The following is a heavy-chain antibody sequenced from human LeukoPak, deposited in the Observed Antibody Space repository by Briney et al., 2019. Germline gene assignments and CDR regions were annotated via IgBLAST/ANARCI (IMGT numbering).Heavy chain of an antibody. CDR3: ATYGYSYGLDY. J-gene: IGHJ4*02. Sequence: SETLSLTCTVSGGSISSSSYYWGWIRQPPGKGLEWIGSIYYSGSTYYNPSLKSRVTISVDTSKNQFSLKLSSVTAADTAVYYCATYGYSYGLDYWSQGTLVTVSS. V-gene: IGHV4-39*01. D-gene: IGHD5-18*01. CDR1: GGSISSSSYY. CDR2: IYYSGST.